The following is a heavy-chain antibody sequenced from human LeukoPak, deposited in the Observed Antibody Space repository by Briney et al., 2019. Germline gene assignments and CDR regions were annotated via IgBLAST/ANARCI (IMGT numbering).Heavy chain of an antibody. D-gene: IGHD3-10*01. CDR2: IYPGDSDN. CDR1: GYSFTNYW. J-gene: IGHJ3*01. CDR3: AKSAGSGPTPFDL. Sequence: GESLKISCKGSGYSFTNYWIGWVRQMPGKGLEWMGIIYPGDSDNRYSPSFQGQVTISADKSITTAYLQWSSLKAADTAMYYCAKSAGSGPTPFDLWGQGTMVTVSS. V-gene: IGHV5-51*01.